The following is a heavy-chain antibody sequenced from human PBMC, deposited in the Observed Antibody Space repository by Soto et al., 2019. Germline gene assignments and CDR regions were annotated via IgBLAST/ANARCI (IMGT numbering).Heavy chain of an antibody. V-gene: IGHV1-18*01. D-gene: IGHD1-26*01. CDR1: GYTFTIYC. J-gene: IGHJ4*02. CDR2: ISAYNGNT. Sequence: ASVKVSCKASGYTFTIYCISWVRQAPGQGLEWMGWISAYNGNTNYAQKLQGRVTMTTDTSTSTAYMELRSLRSDDTAVYYCARGPSIVGATGFDYWGQGTLVTVSS. CDR3: ARGPSIVGATGFDY.